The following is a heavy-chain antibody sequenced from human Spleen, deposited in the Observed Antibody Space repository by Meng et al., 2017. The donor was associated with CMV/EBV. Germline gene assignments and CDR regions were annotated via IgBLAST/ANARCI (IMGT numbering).Heavy chain of an antibody. CDR3: ARDLIYFGVVHHAFDI. J-gene: IGHJ3*02. CDR1: GFTFSSYN. D-gene: IGHD3-3*01. CDR2: ISSSSSYI. V-gene: IGHV3-21*01. Sequence: ESLKISCAASGFTFSSYNMNWVRQAPGEGLEWVSFISSSSSYIYYADSVRGRFTISRDNAKNSLYLQMTSLRAEDTAVYYCARDLIYFGVVHHAFDIWGQGTMVTVSS.